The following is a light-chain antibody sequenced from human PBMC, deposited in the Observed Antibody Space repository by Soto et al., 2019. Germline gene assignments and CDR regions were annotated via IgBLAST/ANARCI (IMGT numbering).Light chain of an antibody. J-gene: IGKJ1*01. V-gene: IGKV3-20*01. CDR1: QSVSSNY. Sequence: EIVLTQSPGTLSLSAGERATLSCRASQSVSSNYLAWYQQKPGQPPRLLISGASSSATGIPDRFIGSGSGTDFTLTISSLEPDDFAVYYCQHYGRSPPSWTFGQGTKVEIK. CDR3: QHYGRSPPSWT. CDR2: GAS.